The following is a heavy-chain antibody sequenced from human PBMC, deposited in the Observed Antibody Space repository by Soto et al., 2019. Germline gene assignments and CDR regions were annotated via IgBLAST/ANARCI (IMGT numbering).Heavy chain of an antibody. D-gene: IGHD1-1*01. Sequence: QVQLQQWGAGLLKPSETLSLTCAVYGGSFSDYYWNWIRQPPGKGLEWIGEVNYLGNTNYSPSLLGRVTISIDTSKNQLSLELTSVTAADTAVYYCVRSRNLDVWGQGTTVTVSS. CDR1: GGSFSDYY. CDR2: VNYLGNT. J-gene: IGHJ6*01. CDR3: VRSRNLDV. V-gene: IGHV4-34*02.